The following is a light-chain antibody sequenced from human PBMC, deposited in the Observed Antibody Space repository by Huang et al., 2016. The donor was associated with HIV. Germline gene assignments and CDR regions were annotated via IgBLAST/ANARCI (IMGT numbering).Light chain of an antibody. CDR1: QSVGNF. Sequence: EIVLTQSPATLSLSPGERATLSCRASQSVGNFLAWYQQKPGQAPRLLIYDASNRATGIPARFSGSGAGRDFTLTISSLEPEDFAVYYCQQRSKFTCGPGTKVDLK. V-gene: IGKV3-11*02. CDR3: QQRSKFT. CDR2: DAS. J-gene: IGKJ3*01.